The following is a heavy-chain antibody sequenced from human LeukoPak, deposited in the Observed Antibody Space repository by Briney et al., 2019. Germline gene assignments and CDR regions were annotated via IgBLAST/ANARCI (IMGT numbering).Heavy chain of an antibody. CDR3: AKDALTTVTTGVAFDI. Sequence: QPGRSLRLSCAASGFTSSSYGMHWVRQAPGKGLEWVAVISYDGSNKYYADSVKGRFTISRDNSKNTLYLQMNSLRAEDTAVYYCAKDALTTVTTGVAFDIWGQGTMVTVSS. D-gene: IGHD4-17*01. CDR1: GFTSSSYG. CDR2: ISYDGSNK. J-gene: IGHJ3*02. V-gene: IGHV3-30*18.